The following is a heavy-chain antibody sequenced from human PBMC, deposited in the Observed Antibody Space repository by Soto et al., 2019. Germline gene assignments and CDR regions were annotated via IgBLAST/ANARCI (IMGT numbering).Heavy chain of an antibody. CDR3: ARGTPLYGSGSYYNFDY. J-gene: IGHJ4*02. CDR1: GGSISSYY. D-gene: IGHD3-10*01. CDR2: IYYSGST. V-gene: IGHV4-59*01. Sequence: SENLSLTCTVSGGSISSYYWSWIRQPPGKGLEWIGYIYYSGSTNYNPSLKSRVTISVDTSKNQFSLKLSSVTAADTAVYYCARGTPLYGSGSYYNFDYWGQGTLVTVSS.